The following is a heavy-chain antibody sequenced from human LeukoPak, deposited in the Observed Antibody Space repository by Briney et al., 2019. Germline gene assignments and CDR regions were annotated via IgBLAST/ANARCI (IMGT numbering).Heavy chain of an antibody. Sequence: GGSLRLSCAASGFTFSNYWMDWVRQAPGKGLEWVASIKEDGSEKYYVDSVKGRFTISRDNAKNSLYLQMNSLRAEDTAVYYCTRVRSGTYYAFDYWGQGTLVTVSS. CDR3: TRVRSGTYYAFDY. J-gene: IGHJ4*02. CDR1: GFTFSNYW. V-gene: IGHV3-7*01. CDR2: IKEDGSEK. D-gene: IGHD1-26*01.